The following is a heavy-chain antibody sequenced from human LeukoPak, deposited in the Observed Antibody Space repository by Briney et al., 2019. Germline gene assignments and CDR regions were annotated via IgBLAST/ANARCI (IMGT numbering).Heavy chain of an antibody. CDR2: IHHSGST. CDR1: GGSISSSTYY. CDR3: ARLGGYYDPPGY. J-gene: IGHJ4*02. V-gene: IGHV4-39*01. D-gene: IGHD3-22*01. Sequence: SETLSLTCTVSGGSISSSTYYWAWIRQPPGKGLEWIATIHHSGSTYYKPSLRSGDTISVDTSRNQFSLKLSSVTVADTAVYYCARLGGYYDPPGYWGQGTLVTVSS.